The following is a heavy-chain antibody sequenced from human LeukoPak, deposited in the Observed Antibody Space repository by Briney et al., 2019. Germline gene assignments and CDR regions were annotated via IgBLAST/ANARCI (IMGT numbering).Heavy chain of an antibody. D-gene: IGHD6-13*01. CDR2: IYSSGST. Sequence: SETLSLTCTVSGGSINTYYWSWIRQPPGKGLEWIGYIYSSGSTNYNPSLKSRATISVDTSKNQFSLSLSSVTAADTAVYYCARASRLVGQQLVLGYFDYWGQGTLVTVSS. J-gene: IGHJ4*02. V-gene: IGHV4-59*01. CDR3: ARASRLVGQQLVLGYFDY. CDR1: GGSINTYY.